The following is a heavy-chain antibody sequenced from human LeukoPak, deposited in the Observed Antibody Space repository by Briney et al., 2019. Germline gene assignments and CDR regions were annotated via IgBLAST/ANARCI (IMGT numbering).Heavy chain of an antibody. CDR3: ARVGDYGDYIDY. D-gene: IGHD4-17*01. J-gene: IGHJ4*02. Sequence: GGSLRLSCAASGFAVSSNYMSWVRQAPGKGLEWVSVIYSGGSTYYADSVKGRFTISRDNSKNTLYLQMNSLRAEDTAVYYCARVGDYGDYIDYWGQGTLVTVSS. CDR1: GFAVSSNY. V-gene: IGHV3-66*01. CDR2: IYSGGST.